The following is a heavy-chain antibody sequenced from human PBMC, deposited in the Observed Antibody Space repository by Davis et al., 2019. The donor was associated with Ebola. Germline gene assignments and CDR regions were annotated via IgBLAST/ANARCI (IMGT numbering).Heavy chain of an antibody. Sequence: GESLKISCAASGFTFSSYSMNWVRQAPGKGLEWVSSMSSSSSYRYYADSVKGRFTISRDNAKNSLYLQMNSLRAEDTAVYYCARGLMDSATLRAGWFDPWGQGTLVTVSS. CDR2: MSSSSSYR. D-gene: IGHD2/OR15-2a*01. CDR3: ARGLMDSATLRAGWFDP. J-gene: IGHJ5*02. CDR1: GFTFSSYS. V-gene: IGHV3-21*01.